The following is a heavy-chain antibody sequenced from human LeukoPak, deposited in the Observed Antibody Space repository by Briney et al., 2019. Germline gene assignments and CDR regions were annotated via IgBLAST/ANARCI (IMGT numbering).Heavy chain of an antibody. D-gene: IGHD5-12*01. J-gene: IGHJ4*02. CDR1: GLTFADHA. V-gene: IGHV3-49*04. Sequence: GGSLRLSCTASGLTFADHAMSWVRQAPGKGLEWVGFVRSNTAYGGTTEYAASVQGRFTISRDDSKSIAYLQMNSLKTEDTAVYYCTRYSGYSDYWGQGTLVTVSS. CDR2: VRSNTAYGGTT. CDR3: TRYSGYSDY.